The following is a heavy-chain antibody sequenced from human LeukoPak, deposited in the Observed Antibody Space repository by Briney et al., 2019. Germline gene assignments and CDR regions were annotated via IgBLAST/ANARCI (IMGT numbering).Heavy chain of an antibody. CDR1: GGSISSYY. J-gene: IGHJ5*02. CDR3: ARGNYDFWSGPVNWFDP. V-gene: IGHV4-59*01. D-gene: IGHD3-3*01. CDR2: IYYSGST. Sequence: PSETLSLTCTVSGGSISSYYWSWIRQPPGKGLEWIGYIYYSGSTNYNPSLKSRVTISVDTSKNQFSLKLSSVTAADTAVYYCARGNYDFWSGPVNWFDPWGQGTLVTVSS.